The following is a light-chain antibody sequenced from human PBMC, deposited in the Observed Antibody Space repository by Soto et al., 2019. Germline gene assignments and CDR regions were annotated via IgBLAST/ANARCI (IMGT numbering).Light chain of an antibody. CDR2: DDS. CDR3: QVWDSSSDHVV. CDR1: NVGGKS. V-gene: IGLV3-21*02. J-gene: IGLJ2*01. Sequence: SYELTQQPSVSVAPGQKATITCGGINVGGKSVHWYQQKPGQAPVLVVYDDSARPSGIPERFSGSNSGNTATLTISRVEAGDEADYYCQVWDSSSDHVVFGGGTKLTVL.